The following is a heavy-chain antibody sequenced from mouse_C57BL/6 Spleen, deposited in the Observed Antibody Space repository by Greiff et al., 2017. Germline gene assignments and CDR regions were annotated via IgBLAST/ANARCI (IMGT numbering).Heavy chain of an antibody. CDR2: ISYDGSN. V-gene: IGHV3-6*01. CDR3: ARDLGNFAWFAY. Sequence: ESGPGLVKPSQSLSLTCSVSGYSITSGYYWNWIRQFPGNKLEWMGYISYDGSNKYNPSLKNRIAITRDTSKNQFFLKLNSVTTEDTATYYCARDLGNFAWFAYWGQGTLVTVSA. CDR1: GYSITSGYY. D-gene: IGHD2-1*01. J-gene: IGHJ3*01.